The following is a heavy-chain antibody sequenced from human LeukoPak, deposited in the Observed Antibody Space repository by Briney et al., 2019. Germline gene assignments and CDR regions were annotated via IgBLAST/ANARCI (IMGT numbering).Heavy chain of an antibody. J-gene: IGHJ4*02. V-gene: IGHV3-64D*09. CDR1: GFTFSSYA. D-gene: IGHD3-10*01. Sequence: GGSLRLSCSASGFTFSSYAMHWVRQAPGKGLEYVSAISSNGGSTYYADSVKGRFTISRDNSKNTLYLQMSSLRAEDTAVYYCAKDRGSGSYPSPLFDYWGRGILVTVSS. CDR2: ISSNGGST. CDR3: AKDRGSGSYPSPLFDY.